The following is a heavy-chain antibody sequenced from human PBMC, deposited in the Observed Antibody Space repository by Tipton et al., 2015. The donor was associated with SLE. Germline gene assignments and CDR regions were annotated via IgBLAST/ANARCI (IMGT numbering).Heavy chain of an antibody. CDR2: IHDSGTT. V-gene: IGHV4-59*01. Sequence: TLSLTCTVSGGSITFYYWSWIRQSPGKGLEWIGYIHDSGTTNYNPTLKSRVTMSVATSKNQFSLRLSSVTAADTSVYYCARDRSYGMDVWGQGTTVTVSS. CDR3: ARDRSYGMDV. CDR1: GGSITFYY. J-gene: IGHJ6*02.